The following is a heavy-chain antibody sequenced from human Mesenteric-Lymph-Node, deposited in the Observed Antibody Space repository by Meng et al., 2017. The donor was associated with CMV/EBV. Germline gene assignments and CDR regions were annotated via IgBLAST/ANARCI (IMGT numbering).Heavy chain of an antibody. V-gene: IGHV3-23*03. CDR2: IHCGNSRT. Sequence: GESLKISCAASGLTLSNYAMSWVRQAPGKGLEWVSLIHCGNSRTIYADSVKGRFTFTRDDSENTLYLQMNSLRAEDTAVYYCAKDRGYCTSASCYVPLGEYYYGMDVWGQGTTVTVSS. CDR1: GLTLSNYA. D-gene: IGHD2-2*01. J-gene: IGHJ6*02. CDR3: AKDRGYCTSASCYVPLGEYYYGMDV.